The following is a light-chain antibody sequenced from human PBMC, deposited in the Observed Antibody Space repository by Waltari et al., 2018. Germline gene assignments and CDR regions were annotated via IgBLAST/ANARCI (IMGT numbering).Light chain of an antibody. Sequence: EIVLTQSPATLSLSPGERATLSCRASPGVSSYLAWYQQEPGQAPRLLIYDASNRDTGIPARFSGSGSGTDFTLTISSLEPEDFAVYYCQQRSNWPPVTFGGGTKVEIK. V-gene: IGKV3-11*01. CDR1: PGVSSY. CDR2: DAS. CDR3: QQRSNWPPVT. J-gene: IGKJ4*01.